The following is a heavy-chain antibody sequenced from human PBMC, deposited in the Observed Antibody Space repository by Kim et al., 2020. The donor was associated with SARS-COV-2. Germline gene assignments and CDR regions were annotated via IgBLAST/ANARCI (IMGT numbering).Heavy chain of an antibody. J-gene: IGHJ4*02. D-gene: IGHD3-22*01. CDR3: AKAPREYYYDSSGQWDY. V-gene: IGHV3-9*01. Sequence: VKGRFTIPRDNAKNSLYLQMNSLRAEDTALYYCAKAPREYYYDSSGQWDYWGQGTLVTVSS.